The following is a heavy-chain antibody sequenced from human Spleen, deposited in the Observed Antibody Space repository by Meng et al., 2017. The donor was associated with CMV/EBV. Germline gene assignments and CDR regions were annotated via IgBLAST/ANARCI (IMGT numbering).Heavy chain of an antibody. CDR3: ASVGVTRAAFSY. Sequence: GESLKISCAASGFTFSSYWMSWVRQAPGKGLEWVANIKQDGSEKYYVDSVKGRFTISRDNAKNSLYLQMNSLRAEDTAVYYCASVGVTRAAFSYWGQGTLVTVSS. CDR1: GFTFSSYW. V-gene: IGHV3-7*01. D-gene: IGHD1-26*01. J-gene: IGHJ4*02. CDR2: IKQDGSEK.